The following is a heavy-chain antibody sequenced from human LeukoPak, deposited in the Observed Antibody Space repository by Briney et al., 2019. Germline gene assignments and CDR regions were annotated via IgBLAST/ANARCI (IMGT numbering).Heavy chain of an antibody. CDR2: ISRSGDTT. D-gene: IGHD5-18*01. Sequence: GGSLRLSCAASGFTFSSYAMSWVRQAPGKGLEWVSAISRSGDTTYYADSVKGRFTISRDNSKNTLYLQMNSLRAEDTAVFYCAKPTGGYTYGPFDHWGQGTLVIVSS. CDR1: GFTFSSYA. CDR3: AKPTGGYTYGPFDH. V-gene: IGHV3-23*01. J-gene: IGHJ4*02.